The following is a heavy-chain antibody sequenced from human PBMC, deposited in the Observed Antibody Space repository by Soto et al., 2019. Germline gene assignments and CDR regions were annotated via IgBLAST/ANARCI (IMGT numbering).Heavy chain of an antibody. CDR2: ISSSSSLI. V-gene: IGHV3-48*02. CDR1: GFSLRRYS. Sequence: GGPLSLSCAASGFSLRRYSMNWVRQTTGKGLEWVSYISSSSSLIYYADSVRGRFTVSRDNAKNSLYLQMNSLRDDDTAVYYCHYDFWSGYPEVAFDIWGQGTMVTVSS. J-gene: IGHJ3*02. CDR3: HYDFWSGYPEVAFDI. D-gene: IGHD3-3*01.